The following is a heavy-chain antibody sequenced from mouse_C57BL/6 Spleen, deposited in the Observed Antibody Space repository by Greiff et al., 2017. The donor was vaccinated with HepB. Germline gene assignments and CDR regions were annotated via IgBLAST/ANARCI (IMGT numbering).Heavy chain of an antibody. V-gene: IGHV1-82*01. CDR3: ARHEGGAMDY. J-gene: IGHJ4*01. Sequence: VKLMESGPELVKPGASVKISCKASGYAFSSSWMNWVKQRPGKGLEWIGRIYPGDGDTNYNGKFKGKATLTADKSSSTAYMQLSSLTSEDSAVYFCARHEGGAMDYWGQGTSVTVSS. CDR2: IYPGDGDT. CDR1: GYAFSSSW.